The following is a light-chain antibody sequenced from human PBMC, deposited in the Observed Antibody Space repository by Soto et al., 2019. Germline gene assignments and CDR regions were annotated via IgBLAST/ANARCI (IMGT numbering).Light chain of an antibody. CDR3: CSYAGSRRV. CDR2: EVS. V-gene: IGLV2-23*02. J-gene: IGLJ3*02. CDR1: SSDVGSYNL. Sequence: QSALTQPASASGCPGQSITISCTGTSSDVGSYNLVSWYQQHPGKAPKLMIYEVSKRPSGVSNRFSGSKSGNTASLTISGLQAEDEAAYYCCSYAGSRRVFGGGTKLTVL.